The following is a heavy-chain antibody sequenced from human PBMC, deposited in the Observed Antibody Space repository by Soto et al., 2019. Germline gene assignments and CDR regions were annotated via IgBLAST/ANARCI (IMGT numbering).Heavy chain of an antibody. CDR2: ISAYNGNI. V-gene: IGHV1-18*01. CDR1: GYTFTSYG. J-gene: IGHJ6*02. D-gene: IGHD6-6*01. CDR3: ARLSIAARADYYYGMDV. Sequence: ASVKVSCKASGYTFTSYGITWVRQAPGQGLEWMGWISAYNGNINYAQKFQGRVTMTTDTSTSTAYMELRSLRSDDTAVYYCARLSIAARADYYYGMDVWGQGTTVTVSS.